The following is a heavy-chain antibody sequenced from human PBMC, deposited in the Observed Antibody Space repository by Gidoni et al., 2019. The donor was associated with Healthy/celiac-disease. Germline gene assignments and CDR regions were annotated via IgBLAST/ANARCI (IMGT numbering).Heavy chain of an antibody. CDR2: IDSGGST. Sequence: EVQLVESGGGLIQPGGSMRLSCAASGFTVSSNYMSWVRQAPGKGLEWVSVIDSGGSTYYADSVKGRFTISRDNSKNTLYLQMNSLRAEDTAVYYCARATARSYLYYYYGMDVWGQGTTVTVSS. J-gene: IGHJ6*02. V-gene: IGHV3-53*01. CDR3: ARATARSYLYYYYGMDV. CDR1: GFTVSSNY.